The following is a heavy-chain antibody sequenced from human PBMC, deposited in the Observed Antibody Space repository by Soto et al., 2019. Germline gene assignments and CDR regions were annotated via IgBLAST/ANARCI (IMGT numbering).Heavy chain of an antibody. Sequence: SVKVSCKASGGTFSSYAISWVRQAPGQGLEWMGGIIPIFGTANYAQKFQGRVTITADESTSTAYMELSSLRSEDTAVYYCARGLSPIAVAGPGNYYFDYWGQGTLVTVSS. CDR1: GGTFSSYA. J-gene: IGHJ4*02. CDR2: IIPIFGTA. CDR3: ARGLSPIAVAGPGNYYFDY. V-gene: IGHV1-69*13. D-gene: IGHD6-19*01.